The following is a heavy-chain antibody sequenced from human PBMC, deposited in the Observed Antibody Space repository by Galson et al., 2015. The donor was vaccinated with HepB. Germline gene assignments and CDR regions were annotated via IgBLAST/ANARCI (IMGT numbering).Heavy chain of an antibody. Sequence: SLRLSCAASGFTFSSYSMNWVRQAPGKGLEWVSSISSSSSYIYYADSVKGRFTISRDNAKNSLYLQMNSLRAEDTAVYYCASRRYSYGYREDYYYGMDVWGQGTTVTVSS. CDR2: ISSSSSYI. J-gene: IGHJ6*02. CDR1: GFTFSSYS. CDR3: ASRRYSYGYREDYYYGMDV. D-gene: IGHD5-18*01. V-gene: IGHV3-21*01.